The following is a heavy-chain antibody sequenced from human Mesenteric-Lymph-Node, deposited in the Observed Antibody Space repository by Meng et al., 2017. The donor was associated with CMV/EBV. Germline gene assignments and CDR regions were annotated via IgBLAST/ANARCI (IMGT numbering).Heavy chain of an antibody. CDR1: SGDYY. D-gene: IGHD3-22*01. CDR2: IYYSGST. Sequence: SGDYYWSWIRQPPGKGLEWIGYIYYSGSTYYNPSLKGRVTISVDTSKNQFSLKLSSVTAADTAVYYCARTAVAGMAYYDSSGLFDYWGQGTLVTVSS. CDR3: ARTAVAGMAYYDSSGLFDY. V-gene: IGHV4-30-4*08. J-gene: IGHJ4*02.